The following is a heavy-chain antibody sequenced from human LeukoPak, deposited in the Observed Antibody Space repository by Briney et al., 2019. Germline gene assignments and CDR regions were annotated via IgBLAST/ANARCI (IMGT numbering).Heavy chain of an antibody. CDR2: IYYSGST. CDR3: ARGIAVAGNWFDP. D-gene: IGHD6-19*01. V-gene: IGHV4-30-4*01. CDR1: GGSISSGDYY. Sequence: SQTLFLTCTVSGGSISSGDYYWSWIRQPPGKGLEWLGYIYYSGSTYYNPSLKSRVTISVDTSKIQFSLKLSSVTAADTAVYYCARGIAVAGNWFDPWGQGTLVTVSS. J-gene: IGHJ5*02.